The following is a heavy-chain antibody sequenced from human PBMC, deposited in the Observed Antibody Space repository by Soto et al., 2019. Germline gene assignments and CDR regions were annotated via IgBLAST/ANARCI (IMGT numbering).Heavy chain of an antibody. Sequence: SETLSLTCTVSGGSISSGGYYWSWIRQHPGKGLEWIGYIYYSGSTYYNPSLKSRVTISVDASKNQFSLKLSSVTAADTAVYYCASNIVGANAFDIWGQGTMVPGS. D-gene: IGHD1-26*01. CDR1: GGSISSGGYY. J-gene: IGHJ3*02. CDR3: ASNIVGANAFDI. CDR2: IYYSGST. V-gene: IGHV4-31*03.